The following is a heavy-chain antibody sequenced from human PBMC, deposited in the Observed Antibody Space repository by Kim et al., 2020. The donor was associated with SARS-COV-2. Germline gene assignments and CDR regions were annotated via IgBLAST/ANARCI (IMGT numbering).Heavy chain of an antibody. CDR2: IIPIFGTA. J-gene: IGHJ4*02. V-gene: IGHV1-69*13. CDR3: ARGSQDYYDSSIALLDY. CDR1: GGTFSSYA. Sequence: SVKVSCKASGGTFSSYAISWVRQAPGQGLEWMGGIIPIFGTANYAQKFQGRVTITADESTSTAYMELSSLRSEDTAVYYCARGSQDYYDSSIALLDYWGQGTLVTVSS. D-gene: IGHD3-22*01.